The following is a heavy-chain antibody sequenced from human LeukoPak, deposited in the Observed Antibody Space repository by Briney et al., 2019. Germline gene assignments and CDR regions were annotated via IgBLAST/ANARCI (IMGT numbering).Heavy chain of an antibody. D-gene: IGHD3-10*01. CDR1: GGSISGGGYS. J-gene: IGHJ3*02. Sequence: PSQTLSLTCAVSGGSISGGGYSWSWIRQPPGKGLEWIGYIYHSGSTYYNPSLKSRVTISVDRSKNQFSLKLSSVTAADTAVYYCASNYRLNAFDIWGQGTMVTVSS. CDR2: IYHSGST. V-gene: IGHV4-30-2*01. CDR3: ASNYRLNAFDI.